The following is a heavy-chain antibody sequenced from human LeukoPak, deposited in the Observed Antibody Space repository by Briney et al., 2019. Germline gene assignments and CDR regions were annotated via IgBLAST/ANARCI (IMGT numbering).Heavy chain of an antibody. D-gene: IGHD2-8*01. Sequence: SGPALVKVTETLTLTCTFSGFSLTTDGMCVSWIRQSPGKALEWLARIDWDDDKYYSTSLRTRLTISKDTSKNQVVFTMTSMDPVDTATYYCARSTPPNGGFHFDYWGQGILVTVSS. J-gene: IGHJ4*02. CDR2: IDWDDDK. V-gene: IGHV2-70*11. CDR3: ARSTPPNGGFHFDY. CDR1: GFSLTTDGMC.